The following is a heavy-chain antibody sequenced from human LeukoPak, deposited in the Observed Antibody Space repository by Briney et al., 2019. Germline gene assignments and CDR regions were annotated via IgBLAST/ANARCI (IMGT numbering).Heavy chain of an antibody. CDR1: GGSISSYY. CDR3: ARDRYSSSPGGWFDP. V-gene: IGHV4-59*01. J-gene: IGHJ5*02. Sequence: SETLSLTCTVSGGSISSYYWSWIRQPPGKGLEWIGYIYYSGSTNYNHSLKSRVTISVDTSKNQFSLKLSSVTAADTAVYYCARDRYSSSPGGWFDPWGQGTLVTVSS. CDR2: IYYSGST. D-gene: IGHD6-6*01.